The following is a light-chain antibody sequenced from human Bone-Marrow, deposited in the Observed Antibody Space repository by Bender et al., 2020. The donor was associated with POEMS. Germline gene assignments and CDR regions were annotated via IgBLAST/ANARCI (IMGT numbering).Light chain of an antibody. CDR3: QSTDSTGTSYV. Sequence: SYELTQPPSVLVSPGQTARITCSGDALPRQYAYWYQQKPGQAPVMVIYKDRERPSGIPERFSGSSSGTIVTLTISGAQAEDEADYYCQSTDSTGTSYVFGSGTQVTVL. CDR1: ALPRQY. V-gene: IGLV3-25*03. CDR2: KDR. J-gene: IGLJ1*01.